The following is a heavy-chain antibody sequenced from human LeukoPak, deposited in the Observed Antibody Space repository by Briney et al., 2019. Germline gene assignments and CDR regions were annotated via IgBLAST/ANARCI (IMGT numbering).Heavy chain of an antibody. CDR2: ISGSGGST. D-gene: IGHD1-14*01. V-gene: IGHV3-23*01. CDR1: GFTFSSYA. CDR3: ARSNQADDY. Sequence: GGSLRLSCAASGFTFSSYAMSWVRQAPGKGLEWVSAISGSGGSTYYADSVKGRFTISRDNAKNTLYLQMDSLRAEDTAIYYCARSNQADDYWGQGTLVTVSS. J-gene: IGHJ4*02.